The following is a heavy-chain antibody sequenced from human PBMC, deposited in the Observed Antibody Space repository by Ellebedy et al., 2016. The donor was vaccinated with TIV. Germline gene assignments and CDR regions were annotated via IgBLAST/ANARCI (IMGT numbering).Heavy chain of an antibody. V-gene: IGHV3-23*01. Sequence: GGSLRLSXAASGFTFGSYAMSWVRQAPGKGLEWVSAISGSGGSTYYADSVKGRFTISRDNSKNTLYLQMNSLRAEDTAVYYCAKAGDYDFWSGYFLPDAYYYYYMDVWGKGTTVTVSS. CDR2: ISGSGGST. J-gene: IGHJ6*03. D-gene: IGHD3-3*01. CDR3: AKAGDYDFWSGYFLPDAYYYYYMDV. CDR1: GFTFGSYA.